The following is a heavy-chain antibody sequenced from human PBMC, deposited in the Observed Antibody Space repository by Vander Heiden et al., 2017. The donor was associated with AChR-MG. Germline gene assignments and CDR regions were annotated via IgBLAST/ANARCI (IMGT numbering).Heavy chain of an antibody. Sequence: EVQLLESGGGLVQPGGSLRLSCAASGFNVITYAMSWVRKAPGKGLEWVSATSGRGDSTYYADSVKGRFTISRDNSKNILYLQINSLRAEETAVYYCAKGRYYYDSSGTRDYFDYWGQGTLVTVSS. J-gene: IGHJ4*02. V-gene: IGHV3-23*01. CDR3: AKGRYYYDSSGTRDYFDY. D-gene: IGHD3-22*01. CDR2: TSGRGDST. CDR1: GFNVITYA.